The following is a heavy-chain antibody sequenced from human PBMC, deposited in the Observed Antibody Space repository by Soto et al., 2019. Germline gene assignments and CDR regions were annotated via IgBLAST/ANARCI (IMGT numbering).Heavy chain of an antibody. CDR3: AKPAYSDSYMYSFDY. CDR2: ISYDGSNR. Sequence: VQLLESGGGLVQPGGSLRLSCAASGFTFSSYGMHWVRQAPGKGLAWVAVISYDGSNREYADSVKGRFTISRDNPKNTLILQMNSLRAEDTAVYYCAKPAYSDSYMYSFDYWGQGTLVTVSS. V-gene: IGHV3-30*18. J-gene: IGHJ4*02. D-gene: IGHD6-6*01. CDR1: GFTFSSYG.